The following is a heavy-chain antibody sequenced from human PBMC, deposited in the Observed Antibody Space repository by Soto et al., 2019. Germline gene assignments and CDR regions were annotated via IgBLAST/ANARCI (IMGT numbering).Heavy chain of an antibody. J-gene: IGHJ4*02. V-gene: IGHV1-18*04. Sequence: ASVKVSCKASGYTFTSYGISWVRQAPGQGLEWMGWISAYNGNTNYAQKLQGRVTMTTDTSTSTAYMELRSLRSDDTAVYYCARAPITILGVVKGYFDYWGQGTLVTVSS. CDR1: GYTFTSYG. CDR2: ISAYNGNT. D-gene: IGHD3-3*01. CDR3: ARAPITILGVVKGYFDY.